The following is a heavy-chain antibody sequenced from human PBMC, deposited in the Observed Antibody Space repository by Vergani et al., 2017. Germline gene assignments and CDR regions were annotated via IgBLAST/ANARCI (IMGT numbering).Heavy chain of an antibody. D-gene: IGHD3-10*01. CDR2: IIPIFGTA. V-gene: IGHV1-69*01. CDR1: GGTFSSYA. CDR3: ATLLWFGESSYYYYYGMDV. J-gene: IGHJ6*02. Sequence: QVQLVQSGAEVKKPGSSVQVSCKASGGTFSSYAISWVRQAPGQGLEWMGGIIPIFGTANYAQKFQGRVTITADESTSTAYMELSSLRSEDTAVYYCATLLWFGESSYYYYYGMDVWGQGTTVTVSS.